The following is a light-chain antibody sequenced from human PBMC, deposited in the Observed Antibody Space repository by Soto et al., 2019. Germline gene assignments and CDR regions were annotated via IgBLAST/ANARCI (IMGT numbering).Light chain of an antibody. CDR3: QQYNNWTRT. V-gene: IGKV3-15*01. J-gene: IGKJ1*01. CDR1: QSISSN. Sequence: EIVLTQSPATLSVSPGERATLSCRASQSISSNLAWYQQKPGQDPRLLIYGASTRATGVPARFSVSGAGTEFNLTISRLQSEDFAVYYCQQYNNWTRTFGQGTKVDIK. CDR2: GAS.